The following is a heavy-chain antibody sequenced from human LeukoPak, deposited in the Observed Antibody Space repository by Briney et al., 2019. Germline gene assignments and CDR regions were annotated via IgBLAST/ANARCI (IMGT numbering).Heavy chain of an antibody. CDR1: GFTFSSHD. J-gene: IGHJ4*02. CDR3: AREPEELGYFDY. D-gene: IGHD1-26*01. Sequence: GGSLRLSCAASGFTFSSHDMHWVRQAPGKGLEWVAVIWYDGSNKYYADSVKGRFTISRDNSKNTLYLQMNSLRAEDTAVYYCAREPEELGYFDYWGQGTLVTVSS. V-gene: IGHV3-33*08. CDR2: IWYDGSNK.